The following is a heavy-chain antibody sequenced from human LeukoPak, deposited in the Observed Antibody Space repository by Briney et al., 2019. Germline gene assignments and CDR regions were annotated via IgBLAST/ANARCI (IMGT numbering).Heavy chain of an antibody. D-gene: IGHD5-12*01. J-gene: IGHJ6*02. CDR1: GGSISSYY. CDR3: AGGYDYEALGGDYYYGMDV. CDR2: IYTSGST. Sequence: SETLSLTCTVSGGSISSYYWRWIRQPAGKGLEWIGRIYTSGSTNYNPSLKSRVTMSVDTSKNQFSLKLSSLTAADTAVYYCAGGYDYEALGGDYYYGMDVWGQGTTVTVSS. V-gene: IGHV4-4*07.